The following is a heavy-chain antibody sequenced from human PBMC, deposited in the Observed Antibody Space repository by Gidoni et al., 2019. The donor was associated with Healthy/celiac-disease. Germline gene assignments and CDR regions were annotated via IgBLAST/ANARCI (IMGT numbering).Heavy chain of an antibody. D-gene: IGHD3-3*01. CDR2: ISSSSSYI. V-gene: IGHV3-21*01. J-gene: IGHJ6*02. CDR1: GFPFSSYS. Sequence: EVQLVVSGGGLVKPGGSLRLSCAASGFPFSSYSMNWVRQAPGKGLEWVSSISSSSSYIYYADSVKGRFTISRDNAKNSLYLQMNSLRAEDTAVYYCARDMSGRLAEWLFPYYYYGMDVWGQGTTVTVSS. CDR3: ARDMSGRLAEWLFPYYYYGMDV.